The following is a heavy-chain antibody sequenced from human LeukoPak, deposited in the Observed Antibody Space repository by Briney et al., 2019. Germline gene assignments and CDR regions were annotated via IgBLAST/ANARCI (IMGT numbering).Heavy chain of an antibody. CDR3: ARVKLLWFGERRVPFDY. CDR2: IYYSGST. J-gene: IGHJ4*02. D-gene: IGHD3-10*01. Sequence: SETLSLTCTVSGGSISSSSYYWGWIRQPPGKGLEWIGSIYYSGSTYYSPSLKSRVTISVDTSKNQFSLKLSSVTAADTAVYYCARVKLLWFGERRVPFDYWGQGTLVTVSS. CDR1: GGSISSSSYY. V-gene: IGHV4-39*01.